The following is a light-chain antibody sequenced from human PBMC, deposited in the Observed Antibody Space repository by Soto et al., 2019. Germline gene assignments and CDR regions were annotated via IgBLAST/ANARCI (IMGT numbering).Light chain of an antibody. CDR2: GAT. V-gene: IGKV3-20*01. CDR3: HQYGSPPPWT. J-gene: IGKJ1*01. Sequence: EIVLTQSPVTLSLSPGERATLSCSASQRVSSGNLAWYQQKRGLAPRLLIFGATSRAAGIPDRFSGSGSGTDFTLTISRLEPEDFAVYSCHQYGSPPPWTFGQGTRVEIK. CDR1: QRVSSGN.